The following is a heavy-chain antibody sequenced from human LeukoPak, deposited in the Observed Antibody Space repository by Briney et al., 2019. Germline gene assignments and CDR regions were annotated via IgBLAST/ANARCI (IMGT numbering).Heavy chain of an antibody. CDR1: GGTFSSYA. D-gene: IGHD3-10*01. J-gene: IGHJ6*03. Sequence: SSVKVSCKASGGTFSSYAISWVRQAPGQGLEWMGRIIPIFGTANYAQKFQGRVTITTDESTSTAYMKLSSLRSEDTAVYYWARENLWFGELDYYYYYMDVWGKGTTVTVSS. V-gene: IGHV1-69*05. CDR3: ARENLWFGELDYYYYYMDV. CDR2: IIPIFGTA.